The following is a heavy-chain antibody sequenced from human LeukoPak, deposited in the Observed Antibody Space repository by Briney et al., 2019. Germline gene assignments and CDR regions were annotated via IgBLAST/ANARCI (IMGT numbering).Heavy chain of an antibody. V-gene: IGHV1-18*04. CDR2: ISAYNGNT. D-gene: IGHD4-17*01. CDR1: GYTLTGYY. CDR3: ARGGDYDYGDYYFDY. J-gene: IGHJ4*02. Sequence: ASVKVSCKASGYTLTGYYMHWVRQAPGQGLEWMGWISAYNGNTKYVQKLHGRVTMTTGTSTSTAYMELRSLKSDDTAMYYCARGGDYDYGDYYFDYWGQGTLVTVSS.